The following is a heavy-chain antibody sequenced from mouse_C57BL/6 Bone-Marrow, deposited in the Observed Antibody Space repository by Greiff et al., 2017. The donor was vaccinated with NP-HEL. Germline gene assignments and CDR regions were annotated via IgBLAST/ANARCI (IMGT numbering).Heavy chain of an antibody. J-gene: IGHJ4*01. Sequence: QVQLQQSGPELVKPGASVKISCKASGYAFSSSWMNWVKQRPGKGLEWIGRIYPGDGDTNYNGKFKGKATLTADKSSSTAYMQLSSLTSEDSAVYFCARSRITTVVDYAMDYWGQGTSVTVSS. CDR2: IYPGDGDT. CDR3: ARSRITTVVDYAMDY. CDR1: GYAFSSSW. V-gene: IGHV1-82*01. D-gene: IGHD1-1*01.